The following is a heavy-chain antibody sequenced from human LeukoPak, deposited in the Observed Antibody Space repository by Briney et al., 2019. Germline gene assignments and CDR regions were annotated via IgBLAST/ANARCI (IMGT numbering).Heavy chain of an antibody. CDR1: GDSVSSNSAA. CDR2: TYYRSKWYN. V-gene: IGHV6-1*01. D-gene: IGHD3-10*01. J-gene: IGHJ5*02. Sequence: SQTLSLTCAISGDSVSSNSAAWNWIRQSPSRGLEWLGRTYYRSKWYNDYAVSVKSRITINPDTSKNQFSLQLNSVTPRDTAVYFWAKEELFSGGSPFDPWGQGTLVTVSS. CDR3: AKEELFSGGSPFDP.